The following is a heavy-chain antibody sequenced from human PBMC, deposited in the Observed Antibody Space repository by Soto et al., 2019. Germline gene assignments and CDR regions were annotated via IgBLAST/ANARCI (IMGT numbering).Heavy chain of an antibody. CDR3: AREYPYCGGDCFWFDP. V-gene: IGHV1-18*01. CDR2: ISAYNGNT. CDR1: GYTFTSYG. D-gene: IGHD2-21*02. Sequence: ASVKVSCKASGYTFTSYGISWVRQAPGQGLEWMGWISAYNGNTNYAQKLRGRVTMTTDTSTSTAYMELRSLRSDDTAVYYCAREYPYCGGDCFWFDPWGQGTLVTVSS. J-gene: IGHJ5*02.